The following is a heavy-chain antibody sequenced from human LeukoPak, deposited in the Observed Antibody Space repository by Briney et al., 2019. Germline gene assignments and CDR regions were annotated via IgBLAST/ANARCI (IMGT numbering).Heavy chain of an antibody. CDR2: IYYSGST. J-gene: IGHJ6*03. CDR3: AREKIKYCSTTSCYRDRYYYYMDV. D-gene: IGHD2-2*01. CDR1: GGCISSYY. Sequence: PSETLSLTCTVSGGCISSYYWSWIRQPPGKGLECIGYIYYSGSTNHNPSLKSRVTISVDTSKSQFSLKLSSVTAADTAVYYCAREKIKYCSTTSCYRDRYYYYMDVWGKGTTVTISS. V-gene: IGHV4-59*12.